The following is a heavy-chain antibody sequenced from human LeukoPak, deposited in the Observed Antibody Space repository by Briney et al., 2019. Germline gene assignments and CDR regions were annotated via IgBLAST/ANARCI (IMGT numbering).Heavy chain of an antibody. CDR2: ISTYNGNT. D-gene: IGHD6-19*01. Sequence: ASVKVSCKASGYSFTSYGISWVRQAPGQGVEWMGWISTYNGNTNYAQKLQGRVTMATDTSTTTAYMELRSLTSDDTAVYYCARPHSSGWYLGLWLWGQGTLVTVSS. J-gene: IGHJ4*02. CDR3: ARPHSSGWYLGLWL. CDR1: GYSFTSYG. V-gene: IGHV1-18*01.